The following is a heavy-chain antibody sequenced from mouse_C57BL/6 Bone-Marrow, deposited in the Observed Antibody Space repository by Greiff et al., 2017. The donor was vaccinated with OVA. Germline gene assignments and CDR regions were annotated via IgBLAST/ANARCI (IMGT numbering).Heavy chain of an antibody. CDR2: ISDGGSYI. CDR3: ARDRGDYDSSWFAY. CDR1: GFTFSSYA. J-gene: IGHJ3*01. Sequence: EVKLVESGGGLVKPGGSLKLSCAASGFTFSSYAMSWVRQTPEKRLEWVATISDGGSYIYYPDNVKGRFTISRDNAKNNLYLQMSHLKSEDTAMYYCARDRGDYDSSWFAYWGQGTLVTVSA. D-gene: IGHD2-4*01. V-gene: IGHV5-4*01.